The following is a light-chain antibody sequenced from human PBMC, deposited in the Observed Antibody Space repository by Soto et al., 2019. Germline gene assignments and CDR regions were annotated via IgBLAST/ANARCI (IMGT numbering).Light chain of an antibody. CDR3: SSYACSNNYV. CDR1: SSDVGAYNY. J-gene: IGLJ1*01. CDR2: EVS. Sequence: QSALTQPPSASGSTGQSVTISCTGTSSDVGAYNYLSWYQQHPGKAPKLMIYEVSKRPSGVPDRFSGSKSGNTASLTVSGLQAEDEAEYYCSSYACSNNYVFGTGTKLTVL. V-gene: IGLV2-8*01.